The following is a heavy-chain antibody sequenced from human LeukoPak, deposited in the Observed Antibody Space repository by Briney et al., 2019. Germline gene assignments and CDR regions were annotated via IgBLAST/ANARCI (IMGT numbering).Heavy chain of an antibody. CDR2: IIPILGIA. CDR1: GYTFTSYG. V-gene: IGHV1-69*04. J-gene: IGHJ4*02. D-gene: IGHD3-9*01. CDR3: ARGSVITIFSY. Sequence: SVKVSCKASGYTFTSYGISWVRQAPGQGLEWMGRIIPILGIANYAQKFQGRVTITADKSTSTAYMELSSLRSEDTAVYYCARGSVITIFSYWGQGTLVTVSS.